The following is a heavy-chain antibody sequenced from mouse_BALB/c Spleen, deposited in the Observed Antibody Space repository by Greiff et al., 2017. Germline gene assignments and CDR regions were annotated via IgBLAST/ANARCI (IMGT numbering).Heavy chain of an antibody. CDR3: AFTTATTWFAY. J-gene: IGHJ3*01. D-gene: IGHD1-2*01. V-gene: IGHV14-3*02. CDR2: IDPANGNT. Sequence: VQLKQSGAELVKPGASVKLSCTASGFNIKDTYMHWVKQRPEQGLEWIGRIDPANGNTKYDPKFQGKATITADTSSNTAYLQLSSLTSEDTAVYYCAFTTATTWFAYWGQGTLVTVSA. CDR1: GFNIKDTY.